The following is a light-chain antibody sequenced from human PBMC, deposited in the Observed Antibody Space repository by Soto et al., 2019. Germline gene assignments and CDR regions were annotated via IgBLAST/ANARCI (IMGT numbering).Light chain of an antibody. V-gene: IGKV1-27*01. J-gene: IGKJ1*01. CDR3: QHYHSYSEA. CDR1: QGISSY. CDR2: SAS. Sequence: DIQMTQSPSTLSAAVGDRFTITCRVSQGISSYLNWYRQKPGKVPKLLIYSASNLQSGVPSRFSGSGSGTEFTLTISSLQPHDFATYYCQHYHSYSEAFGQGTKVDIK.